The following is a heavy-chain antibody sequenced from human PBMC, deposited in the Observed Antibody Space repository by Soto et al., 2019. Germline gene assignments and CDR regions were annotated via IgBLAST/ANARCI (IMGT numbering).Heavy chain of an antibody. Sequence: RASVKVSCKASGFTFTSSTVQWVRQARGQRLEWIGWIVVGSGNTNYAQKFQERVTITRDMSTSTAYMELSSLRSEDTAVYYCAVPGIAVAGTGAYAFDIWGQGTMVTVSS. V-gene: IGHV1-58*01. CDR3: AVPGIAVAGTGAYAFDI. D-gene: IGHD6-19*01. J-gene: IGHJ3*02. CDR2: IVVGSGNT. CDR1: GFTFTSST.